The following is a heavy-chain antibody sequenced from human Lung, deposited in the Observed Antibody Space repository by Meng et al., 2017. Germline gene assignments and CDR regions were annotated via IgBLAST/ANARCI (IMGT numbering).Heavy chain of an antibody. V-gene: IGHV4-30-4*01. D-gene: IGHD2-2*02. J-gene: IGHJ5*02. CDR1: GGSISSGGYY. CDR3: ARVVGDCASCYKGWFDP. CDR2: ISYSGAT. Sequence: QVQLQESGPGLVKPSQTLSLTCTVSGGSISSGGYYWSWIRQHPGKGLEWIGYISYSGATHYNPSLKSRLTISVDTAKNQFSLSLSSVTAADTAVYYCARVVGDCASCYKGWFDPWGQGTLVTVSS.